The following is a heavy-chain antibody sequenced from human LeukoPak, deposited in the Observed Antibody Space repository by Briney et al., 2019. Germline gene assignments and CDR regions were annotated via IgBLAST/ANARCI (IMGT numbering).Heavy chain of an antibody. D-gene: IGHD6-19*01. V-gene: IGHV1-46*01. CDR1: GYTFTRHY. J-gene: IGHJ5*02. Sequence: ASVKVSCKASGYTFTRHYIQWVRQAPGQGLEWMGIINPSGGSTSYAQKFQGKVTLTRDTSTSTVYMELSSLRSEDTAVYYCARERGVAVAGEGVDPWGQGTLVTVSS. CDR2: INPSGGST. CDR3: ARERGVAVAGEGVDP.